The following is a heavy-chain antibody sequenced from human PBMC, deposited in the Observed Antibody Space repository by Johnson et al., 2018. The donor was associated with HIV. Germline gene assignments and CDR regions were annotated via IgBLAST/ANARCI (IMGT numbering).Heavy chain of an antibody. CDR3: ARCRDGYTLLSAFDS. D-gene: IGHD5-24*01. J-gene: IGHJ3*02. V-gene: IGHV3-64*01. Sequence: VQLVESGGGLVQPGGSLRLSCAASGFTFSTYAMHWVRQAPGKGLEYVSGISSDGGSTYYANSVKGRFTISRDNSKNTLYLQMGSLRAEDMAVYYCARCRDGYTLLSAFDSWGQGTMVTVSS. CDR2: ISSDGGST. CDR1: GFTFSTYA.